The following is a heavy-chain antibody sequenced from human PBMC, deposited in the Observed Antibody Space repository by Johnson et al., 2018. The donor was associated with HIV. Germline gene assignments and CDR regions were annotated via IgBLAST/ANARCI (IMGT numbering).Heavy chain of an antibody. CDR3: AREGIAARPGAFDI. CDR2: INWNGGST. Sequence: VQLVESGGGLVKPGGSLRLSCAASGFTFSNACMSWVRQAPGKGLEWVSGINWNGGSTGYADSVKGRFTISRDNAKNSLYLQMNSLRAEDTALYYCAREGIAARPGAFDIWGQGTMVTVSS. J-gene: IGHJ3*02. CDR1: GFTFSNAC. V-gene: IGHV3-20*04. D-gene: IGHD6-6*01.